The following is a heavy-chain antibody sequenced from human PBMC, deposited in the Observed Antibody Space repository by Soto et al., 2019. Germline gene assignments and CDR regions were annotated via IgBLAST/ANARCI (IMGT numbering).Heavy chain of an antibody. Sequence: GGSLRLSCAASGFTFSSYAMVWVRQAPGKGLEWVSTITANSGSTAYGASVKGRFTISRDNSNSTLYLQMNSLRVEDTAAYYCAKSPEWPNRYFDYWGPGTLVTVSS. J-gene: IGHJ4*02. CDR3: AKSPEWPNRYFDY. CDR2: ITANSGST. V-gene: IGHV3-23*01. CDR1: GFTFSSYA. D-gene: IGHD3-3*01.